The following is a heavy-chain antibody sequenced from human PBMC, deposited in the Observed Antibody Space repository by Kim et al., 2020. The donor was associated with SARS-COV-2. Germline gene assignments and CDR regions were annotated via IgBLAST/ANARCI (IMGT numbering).Heavy chain of an antibody. Sequence: GGSLRLSCAASGFTFSSYAMHWVRQAPGKGLEWVAVISYDGSNKYYADSVKGRFTISRDNSKNTLYLQMNSLRAEDTAVYYCARVGGYVDSYGPFDPWGQGTLVTVSS. CDR1: GFTFSSYA. V-gene: IGHV3-30*04. J-gene: IGHJ5*02. CDR2: ISYDGSNK. CDR3: ARVGGYVDSYGPFDP. D-gene: IGHD5-18*01.